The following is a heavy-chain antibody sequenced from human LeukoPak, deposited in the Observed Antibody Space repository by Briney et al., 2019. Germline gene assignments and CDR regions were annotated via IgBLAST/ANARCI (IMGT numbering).Heavy chain of an antibody. CDR3: ARAYYYGSGSYGLDY. Sequence: PSETLSLTCAVSGYSISSSNWWGWIRQPPGKGLEWIGYIYYSGSTNYNPSLKSRLTISVDASKNQFSLKLTSVTAADTAVYYCARAYYYGSGSYGLDYWGQGTLVTVSS. D-gene: IGHD3-10*01. CDR2: IYYSGST. CDR1: GYSISSSNW. V-gene: IGHV4-28*03. J-gene: IGHJ4*02.